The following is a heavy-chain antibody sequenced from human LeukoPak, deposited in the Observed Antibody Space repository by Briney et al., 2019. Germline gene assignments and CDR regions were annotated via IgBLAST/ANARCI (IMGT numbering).Heavy chain of an antibody. V-gene: IGHV4-59*08. CDR3: ARRSKAVAGLAFDI. Sequence: SETLSLTCTVSGGSISSYYWSWIRQPPGKGLECIGYIYYTGSTNYNPSLKSRVTISVDTSKNQFSPKLSSVTAADTAVYYCARRSKAVAGLAFDIWGQGTMVTASS. CDR1: GGSISSYY. D-gene: IGHD6-19*01. J-gene: IGHJ3*02. CDR2: IYYTGST.